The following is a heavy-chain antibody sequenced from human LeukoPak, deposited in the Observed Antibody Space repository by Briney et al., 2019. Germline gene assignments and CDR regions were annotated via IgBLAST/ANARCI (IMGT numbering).Heavy chain of an antibody. CDR3: ASFKVGGPAFDN. J-gene: IGHJ4*02. Sequence: SQTLSLTCTVSGGSISSGSYYWSWIRQPAGKGLEWIGRIYTSGSTNYNPSLKSRVTISVDTSKNQFSLKLSSVTAADTAVYYCASFKVGGPAFDNWGQGNLVTVSS. CDR2: IYTSGST. V-gene: IGHV4-61*02. D-gene: IGHD1-26*01. CDR1: GGSISSGSYY.